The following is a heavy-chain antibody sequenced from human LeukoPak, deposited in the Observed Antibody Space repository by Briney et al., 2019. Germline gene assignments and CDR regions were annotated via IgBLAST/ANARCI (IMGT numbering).Heavy chain of an antibody. CDR1: GGSISSSSYY. CDR3: ARDSVYYGSGDTIDY. V-gene: IGHV4-39*07. CDR2: IYYSGST. J-gene: IGHJ4*02. Sequence: SETLSLTCTVSGGSISSSSYYWGWIRQPPGKGLEWIGNIYYSGSTYYNPSLKSRVTISVDTSKNQFSLKLSSVTAADTAVYYCARDSVYYGSGDTIDYWGQGTLVTVSS. D-gene: IGHD3-10*01.